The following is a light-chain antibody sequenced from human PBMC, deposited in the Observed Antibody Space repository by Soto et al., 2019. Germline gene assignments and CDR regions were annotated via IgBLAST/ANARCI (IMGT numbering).Light chain of an antibody. J-gene: IGLJ3*02. CDR3: AAWDGSLNGWV. Sequence: QTVVTQAPSASGTPGQRVTISCSGSNSNTGSNTVSWYQQVPGTAPKVLIYNNDQRPSGVPDRLSGSKSGTSASLAIGGLQSEDEADYYCAAWDGSLNGWVFGGGTKLTVL. V-gene: IGLV1-44*01. CDR1: NSNTGSNT. CDR2: NND.